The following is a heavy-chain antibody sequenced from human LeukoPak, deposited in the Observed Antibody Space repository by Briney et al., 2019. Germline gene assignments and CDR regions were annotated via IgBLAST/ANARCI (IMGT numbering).Heavy chain of an antibody. D-gene: IGHD3-16*01. CDR1: GYTFTGYY. CDR2: INPNSGGT. J-gene: IGHJ4*02. V-gene: IGHV1-2*06. Sequence: PGASVQVSCQASGYTFTGYYMHWVRQAPGQGLEWMGRINPNSGGTNYAQKFQGRVTMTRDTSISTAYMELSRLRSDDTAVYYCASWGTRGITRVDYWGQGTLVTVSS. CDR3: ASWGTRGITRVDY.